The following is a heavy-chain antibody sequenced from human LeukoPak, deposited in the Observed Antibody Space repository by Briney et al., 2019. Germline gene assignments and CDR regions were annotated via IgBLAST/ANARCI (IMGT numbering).Heavy chain of an antibody. D-gene: IGHD7-27*01. Sequence: ASVKVSFTASGGTFSSYAISWVRQAPGQGLEWMGRIIPIFGTANYAQKFQGRVTITADKTTSTAYMELSSLRSEDTAVYYCARDGDPWHPWGQGTLVTVSS. CDR3: ARDGDPWHP. CDR2: IIPIFGTA. V-gene: IGHV1-69*06. CDR1: GGTFSSYA. J-gene: IGHJ5*02.